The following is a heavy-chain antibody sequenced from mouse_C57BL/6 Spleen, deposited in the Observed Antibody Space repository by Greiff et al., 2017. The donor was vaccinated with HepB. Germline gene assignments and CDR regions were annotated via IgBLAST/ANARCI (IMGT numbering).Heavy chain of an antibody. J-gene: IGHJ3*01. V-gene: IGHV1-66*01. CDR1: GYSFTSYY. CDR2: IYPGSGNT. CDR3: ARSGHYYGSSQAWFAY. Sequence: VQLQQSGPELVKPGASVKISCKASGYSFTSYYIHWVKQRPGQGLEWIGWIYPGSGNTKYNEKFKGKATLTADTSSSTAYMQLSSLTSEDSAVYYCARSGHYYGSSQAWFAYWGQGTLVTVSA. D-gene: IGHD1-1*01.